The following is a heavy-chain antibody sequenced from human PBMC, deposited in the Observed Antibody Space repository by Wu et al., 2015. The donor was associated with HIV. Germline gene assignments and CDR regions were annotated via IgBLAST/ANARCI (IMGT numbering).Heavy chain of an antibody. J-gene: IGHJ4*02. CDR1: GYSFTAYY. CDR2: LNPNTGGA. Sequence: QVRLRQSGAEVKRPGASVRVSCRTSGYSFTAYYIHWVRQAPGQGLEWMGRLNPNTGGADSSQKFQGRVTLTRDTSINTAYMDLRRLRVDDSATYYCASGIQAGGANYWGQGTLVTVSS. D-gene: IGHD2-21*01. CDR3: ASGIQAGGANY. V-gene: IGHV1-2*02.